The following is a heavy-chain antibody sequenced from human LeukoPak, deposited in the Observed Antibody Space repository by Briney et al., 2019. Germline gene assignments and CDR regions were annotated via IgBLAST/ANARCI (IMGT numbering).Heavy chain of an antibody. Sequence: SVKVSCKASGGTFSSYAISWVRQAPGQGLEWMGGIIPIFGTANYAQKFQGRVTITTDESTSTAYMELSSLRPEDTAVYYCARHMVRGVIEMVFDYWGQGTLVTVSS. J-gene: IGHJ4*02. CDR3: ARHMVRGVIEMVFDY. V-gene: IGHV1-69*05. CDR1: GGTFSSYA. D-gene: IGHD3-10*01. CDR2: IIPIFGTA.